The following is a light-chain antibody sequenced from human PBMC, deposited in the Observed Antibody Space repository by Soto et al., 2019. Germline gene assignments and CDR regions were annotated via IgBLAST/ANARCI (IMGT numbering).Light chain of an antibody. J-gene: IGKJ1*01. CDR1: QSVSSSY. Sequence: EIVLTQSPGTLYLSPGERATLSCRASQSVSSSYLAWYQQKPGQAPRLLIYGASSRATGIPDRFSGSGSGTDFTLTISRLEPEDFAVYYCQPYGSSPRTFGLGTKVDIK. CDR3: QPYGSSPRT. V-gene: IGKV3-20*01. CDR2: GAS.